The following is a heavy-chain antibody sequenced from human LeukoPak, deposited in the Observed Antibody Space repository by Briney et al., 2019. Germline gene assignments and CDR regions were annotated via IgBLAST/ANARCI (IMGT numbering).Heavy chain of an antibody. D-gene: IGHD5-24*01. J-gene: IGHJ5*02. Sequence: GESLKISCKGSGYSLTSYWIGWVRQMPGKGLEWMGIIYPGDSDTRYSPSFQGQVTISADKSISTAYLQWCSLKASDTAMYYCARSLGDGYIWFDPWGQGTLVTVSS. CDR3: ARSLGDGYIWFDP. CDR1: GYSLTSYW. V-gene: IGHV5-51*01. CDR2: IYPGDSDT.